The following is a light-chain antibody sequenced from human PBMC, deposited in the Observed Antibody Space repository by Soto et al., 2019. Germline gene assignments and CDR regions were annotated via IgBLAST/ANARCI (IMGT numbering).Light chain of an antibody. V-gene: IGLV2-14*03. J-gene: IGLJ1*01. CDR2: DVS. CDR3: SSYVSGSTSYV. Sequence: QSVLTQPASVYGSPGQSITISCTGTSSDVGGYDYVSWYQLHPGKAPKLIIYDVSNRPSGVSNRLSGSKSGNTASLTISGLQAEDESDYYCSSYVSGSTSYVFGTGTKVTX. CDR1: SSDVGGYDY.